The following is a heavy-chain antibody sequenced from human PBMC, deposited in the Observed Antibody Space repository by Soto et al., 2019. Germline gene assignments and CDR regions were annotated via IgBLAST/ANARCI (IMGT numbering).Heavy chain of an antibody. CDR3: ARRERAAGTDWWFDP. Sequence: SETLSLTCTVSGDSISSTYYWGWIRQPPGKGLEWIGSIYYSGTTYYNPSLKSRVTISVDTSKNQFSLNLSSVTAADTAVYYCARRERAAGTDWWFDPWGQGTLVTVSS. V-gene: IGHV4-39*01. CDR1: GDSISSTYY. CDR2: IYYSGTT. D-gene: IGHD6-13*01. J-gene: IGHJ5*02.